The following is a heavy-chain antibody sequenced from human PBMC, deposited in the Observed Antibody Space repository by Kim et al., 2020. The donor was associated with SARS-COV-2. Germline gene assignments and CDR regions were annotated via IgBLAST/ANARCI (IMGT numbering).Heavy chain of an antibody. J-gene: IGHJ4*02. Sequence: SETLSLTCSVSGDSISSSTYYWGWIRQPPGKGLEWIGSIYSGSTYYNPSLKSRVTISVDTSKNQFSLQLSSVTAADTAVYYCARHYCGSTTCLRVIDYWGQGTLVTVSS. V-gene: IGHV4-39*01. CDR1: GDSISSSTYY. CDR3: ARHYCGSTTCLRVIDY. D-gene: IGHD2-2*01. CDR2: IYSGST.